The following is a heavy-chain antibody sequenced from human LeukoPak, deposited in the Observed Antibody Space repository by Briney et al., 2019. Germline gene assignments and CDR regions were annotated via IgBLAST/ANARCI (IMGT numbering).Heavy chain of an antibody. CDR2: IITTFGTA. D-gene: IGHD3-22*01. J-gene: IGHJ4*02. CDR3: TKRRPDSSGYWGFDF. V-gene: IGHV1-69*13. CDR1: GGTFSSYA. Sequence: GPSVKVSCKTSGGTFSSYAISWVRQAPGHRLEWMGGIITTFGTAKYAQKLQGRVTITAHESTRTAYVALSRLRCADRAVYYFTKRRPDSSGYWGFDFWGQGTLVTVSS.